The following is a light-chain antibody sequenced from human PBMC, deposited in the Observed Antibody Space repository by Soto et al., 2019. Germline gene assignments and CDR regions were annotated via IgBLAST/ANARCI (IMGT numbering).Light chain of an antibody. Sequence: EIVMTQSPATLSVSPGERATLSCRASQSVSSNLAWYQQKPGQSPRLLIYGASTRATGIPARFSGSGSGTESNLTISSLQAEDFAVYYCRRYNNWPQTVGQGTDVEI. CDR3: RRYNNWPQT. V-gene: IGKV3-15*01. J-gene: IGKJ1*01. CDR1: QSVSSN. CDR2: GAS.